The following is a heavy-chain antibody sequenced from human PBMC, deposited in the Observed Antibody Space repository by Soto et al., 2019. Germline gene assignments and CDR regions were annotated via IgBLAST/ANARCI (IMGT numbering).Heavy chain of an antibody. V-gene: IGHV4-31*03. CDR1: GGSINSGGYC. J-gene: IGHJ4*02. CDR3: SRGILV. CDR2: ISYGGST. Sequence: QVQLQESGPGLVKPSQTLSLTCTVSGGSINSGGYCGSWIRQHPGKGLDWIGCISYGGSTSYNPSLKSRVTISVDTSKNQFSLKLTSVTAADTAVYYCSRGILVWGQGALITVSS. D-gene: IGHD5-18*01.